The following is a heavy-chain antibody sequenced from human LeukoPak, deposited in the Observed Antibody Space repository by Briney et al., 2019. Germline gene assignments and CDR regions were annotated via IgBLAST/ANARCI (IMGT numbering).Heavy chain of an antibody. CDR2: ISWNSGSI. D-gene: IGHD4-17*01. J-gene: IGHJ3*02. CDR1: GFTFDDYA. CDR3: AKGSDYGDYVLAFDI. Sequence: GGSPRLSCAASGFTFDDYAMHWVRQAPGKGLEWVSGISWNSGSIGYADSVKGRFTISRDNAKNSLYLQMNSLRAEDTALYYCAKGSDYGDYVLAFDIWGQGTMVTVSS. V-gene: IGHV3-9*01.